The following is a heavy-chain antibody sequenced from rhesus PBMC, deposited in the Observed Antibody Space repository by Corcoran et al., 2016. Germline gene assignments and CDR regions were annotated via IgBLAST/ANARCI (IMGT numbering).Heavy chain of an antibody. CDR3: ARSPRNTVTIDY. J-gene: IGHJ4*01. CDR2: INGNVRST. CDR1: GGSFSSYW. D-gene: IGHD4-23*01. V-gene: IGHV4-80*01. Sequence: QVQLQESGPGLVKPSETLSLTCAVSGGSFSSYWWSWIRQPPGKGLEWLGQINGNVRSTNYNPSRRCRVTVSKDAAKNQFSLRLSSVTAADTAVYYGARSPRNTVTIDYWGQGVLVTVSS.